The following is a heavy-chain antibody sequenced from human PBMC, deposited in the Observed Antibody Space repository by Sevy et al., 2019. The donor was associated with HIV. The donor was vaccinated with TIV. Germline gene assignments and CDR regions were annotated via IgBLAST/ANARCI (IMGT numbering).Heavy chain of an antibody. Sequence: SETLSLTCTVSGGSISSYYWSWIRQPPGKGLEWIGHIHYRGRTTYNPSLKSRVTISVDTSKIHFSLRLNFVTAADTAGYYCARYDILTGHSDVFDIWGQGTMVTVSS. CDR3: ARYDILTGHSDVFDI. V-gene: IGHV4-59*13. CDR2: IHYRGRT. D-gene: IGHD3-9*01. J-gene: IGHJ3*02. CDR1: GGSISSYY.